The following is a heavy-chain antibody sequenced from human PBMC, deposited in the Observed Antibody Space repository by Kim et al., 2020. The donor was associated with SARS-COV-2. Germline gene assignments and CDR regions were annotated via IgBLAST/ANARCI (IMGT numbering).Heavy chain of an antibody. CDR1: EFYFSSYG. CDR2: TSHDGSFK. CDR3: AKGPGRYDISTYYSTF. J-gene: IGHJ3*01. D-gene: IGHD3-22*01. V-gene: IGHV3-30*18. Sequence: GGSLRLSCAASEFYFSSYGMHWVRQAPGKGLEWVALTSHDGSFKSYAESVQGRFIISRDNSKNTLYLHMSGLRAEDSAVYYCAKGPGRYDISTYYSTF.